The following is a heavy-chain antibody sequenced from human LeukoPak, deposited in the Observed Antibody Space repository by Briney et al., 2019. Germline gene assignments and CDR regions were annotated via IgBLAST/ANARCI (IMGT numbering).Heavy chain of an antibody. CDR2: IYSGGST. D-gene: IGHD4-17*01. V-gene: IGHV3-53*05. J-gene: IGHJ4*02. CDR1: GFTVSSNY. CDR3: AREGYGDYGTFFDY. Sequence: PGGSLRLSCAASGFTVSSNYMSWVRQAPGKGLEWVSVIYSGGSTYYADSVKGRFTISRDNSKNTLYLQMNSLRAADTAVYYCAREGYGDYGTFFDYWGQGTLVTVSS.